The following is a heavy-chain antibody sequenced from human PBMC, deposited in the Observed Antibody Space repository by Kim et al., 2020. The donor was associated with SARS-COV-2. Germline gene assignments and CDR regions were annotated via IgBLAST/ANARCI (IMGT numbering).Heavy chain of an antibody. D-gene: IGHD6-19*01. J-gene: IGHJ2*01. V-gene: IGHV1-69*10. CDR2: INTNPDIT. Sequence: SVKVSCRASGDTFSSYAISWVRQAPGQGLEWMGWINTNPDITTYAQKFKGRVMFSLDTSVDKSTSKVNILMSRQTSVDTAANYRASKSGYCSCWY. CDR1: GDTFSSYA. CDR3: ASKSGYCSCWY.